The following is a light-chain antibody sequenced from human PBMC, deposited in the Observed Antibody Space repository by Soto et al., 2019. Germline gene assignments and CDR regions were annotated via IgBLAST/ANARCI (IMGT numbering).Light chain of an antibody. Sequence: DIQRTQSPSSLSESAGDRVTITCRASQGISTYLNWYQQKPGKAPKLLIYAASTLQSGVPSRFSGSGSGTEFTLTISSLQPEDFATYYCQQLNSYPLTFGGGTKVDIK. CDR2: AAS. CDR3: QQLNSYPLT. V-gene: IGKV1-9*01. J-gene: IGKJ4*01. CDR1: QGISTY.